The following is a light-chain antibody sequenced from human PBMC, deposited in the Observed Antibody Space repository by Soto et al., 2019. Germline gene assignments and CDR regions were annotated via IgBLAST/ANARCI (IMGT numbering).Light chain of an antibody. CDR2: AAS. CDR1: RDVGSD. J-gene: IGKJ1*01. CDR3: QQYSSSWGWT. V-gene: IGKV1-6*01. Sequence: QMTQSPSSLSASVGEKIIITCRASRDVGSDVSWYQQKPGQAPKLLIYAASNLYTGVPSRFSGSRSGTEFTLTISRLEPEDFAVYYCQQYSSSWGWTFGPATKV.